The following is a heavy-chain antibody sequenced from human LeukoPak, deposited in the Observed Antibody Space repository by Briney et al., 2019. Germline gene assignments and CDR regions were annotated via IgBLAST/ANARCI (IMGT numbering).Heavy chain of an antibody. V-gene: IGHV6-1*01. J-gene: IGHJ3*02. CDR3: ARGRGSYSYAFDI. CDR1: GDSVSSNSAA. Sequence: SQTLSLTCAISGDSVSSNSAAWNWIRRSPSRGLEWLGRTYYRSKWYNDYAVSVKSRITINPDTSKNQFSLQLNSVTPEDTAVYYCARGRGSYSYAFDIWGQGTMVTVSS. CDR2: TYYRSKWYN. D-gene: IGHD1-26*01.